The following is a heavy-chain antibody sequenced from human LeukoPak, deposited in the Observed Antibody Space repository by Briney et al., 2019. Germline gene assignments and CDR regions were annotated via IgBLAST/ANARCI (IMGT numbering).Heavy chain of an antibody. D-gene: IGHD3-9*01. J-gene: IGHJ4*02. CDR1: GFTFSNYA. V-gene: IGHV3-23*01. CDR2: ITGGGGNT. Sequence: PGGSLRLSCAASGFTFSNYAMSWVRQAPGKGLEWVSAITGGGGNTYYADSVKGRFTISRDNSKNTVFLQMSSLRAEDTAVYYCAKWGDYDVLTGYYVSDYWGQRTLVTVSS. CDR3: AKWGDYDVLTGYYVSDY.